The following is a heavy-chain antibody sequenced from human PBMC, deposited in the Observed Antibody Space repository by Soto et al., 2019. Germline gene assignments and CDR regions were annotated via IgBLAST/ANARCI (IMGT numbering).Heavy chain of an antibody. J-gene: IGHJ5*02. D-gene: IGHD3-22*01. CDR3: ARRDRSGFSYWLDT. CDR1: GGSISDGYY. Sequence: SETLSLTCTVSGGSISDGYYWTWIRQHPGKGLEWIGPISASGSTSYNPSLKSRLTVSVDKSKNQFSLNLRSVTAADTAVYYCARRDRSGFSYWLDTWGQGTLVTVSS. CDR2: ISASGST. V-gene: IGHV4-31*03.